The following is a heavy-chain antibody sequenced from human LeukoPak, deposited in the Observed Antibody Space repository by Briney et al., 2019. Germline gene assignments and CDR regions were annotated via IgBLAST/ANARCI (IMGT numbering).Heavy chain of an antibody. CDR1: GFTFTTYD. CDR2: IGTTGDT. CDR3: ARDRGGGHMDV. V-gene: IGHV3-13*01. J-gene: IGHJ6*03. D-gene: IGHD2-15*01. Sequence: GGSLRLSCAASGFTFTTYDMHWVRQATGKGLEWVSAIGTTGDTYYPDSVKGRFTISRENAKNSLYLQMNSLRAGDTAVYYCARDRGGGHMDVWGKGTTVTISS.